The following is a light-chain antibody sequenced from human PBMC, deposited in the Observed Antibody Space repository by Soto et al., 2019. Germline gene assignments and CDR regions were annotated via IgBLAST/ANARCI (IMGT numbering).Light chain of an antibody. Sequence: EIVLTQSPGTLSLSPGERATLSCWASQSVSSNLAWYQQKSGQAPRLLMYGASTRATGIPARFSGSGSGTEFTLTISSLQSEDFAVYYCQQYDNWPRTFGQGTKVDIK. J-gene: IGKJ1*01. CDR3: QQYDNWPRT. CDR1: QSVSSN. V-gene: IGKV3-15*01. CDR2: GAS.